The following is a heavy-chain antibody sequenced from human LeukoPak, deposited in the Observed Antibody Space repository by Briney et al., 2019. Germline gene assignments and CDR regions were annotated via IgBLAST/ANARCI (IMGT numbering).Heavy chain of an antibody. CDR3: AKDSRARQTWTFDY. V-gene: IGHV3-21*04. J-gene: IGHJ4*02. CDR2: ISSSSSYI. CDR1: GFTFSSYS. Sequence: AGGSLRLSCAASGFTFSSYSMNWVRQAPGKGLEWVSSISSSSSYIYYADSVKGRFTISRDNAENSLYLQMNSLRAEDTAVYYCAKDSRARQTWTFDYWGQGTLVTVSS. D-gene: IGHD3/OR15-3a*01.